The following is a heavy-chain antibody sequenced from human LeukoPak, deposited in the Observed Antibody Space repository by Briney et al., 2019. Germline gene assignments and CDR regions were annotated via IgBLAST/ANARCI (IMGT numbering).Heavy chain of an antibody. CDR1: GFPFSSYT. CDR2: IYSGGST. CDR3: AREYRGEYYFAY. V-gene: IGHV3-66*01. Sequence: GGSLRLSCAASGFPFSSYTFNWVRQAPGKGLEWVSVIYSGGSTYYADSVKGRFTISRDNSKNTLYLQMNSLRAEDTAVYYCAREYRGEYYFAYWGQGTLVTVSS. J-gene: IGHJ4*02. D-gene: IGHD3-10*01.